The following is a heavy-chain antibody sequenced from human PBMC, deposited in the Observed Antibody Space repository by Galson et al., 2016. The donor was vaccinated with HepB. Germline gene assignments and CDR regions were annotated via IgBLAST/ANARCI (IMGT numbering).Heavy chain of an antibody. D-gene: IGHD6-13*01. CDR3: VSRRHIAADGVD. CDR2: IKQDGSEK. J-gene: IGHJ4*02. CDR1: GFSFSDYW. V-gene: IGHV3-7*01. Sequence: SLRLSCAASGFSFSDYWMTWVRQAPGNGLEWVANIKQDGSEKYYVDSVKGRFTISRDNAKNSLYLQMNSLRAEDTAIYYCVSRRHIAADGVDWGQGILVTVS.